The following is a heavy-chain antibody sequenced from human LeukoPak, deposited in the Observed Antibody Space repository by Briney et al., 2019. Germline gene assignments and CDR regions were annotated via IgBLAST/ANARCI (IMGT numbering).Heavy chain of an antibody. D-gene: IGHD2-2*01. J-gene: IGHJ4*02. CDR2: IYWDDDK. Sequence: GSGPTLLNPTPPLTLTFTFSGFSLSTRGVGVGWIRHPPGKALEWLSLIYWDDDKRYTPSLKSRLTIMKYTSRNQVVLIMTNIDPVDTATYYCAHSGGYCTSSTCYDHFDSWGQGTLVTVSS. V-gene: IGHV2-5*02. CDR3: AHSGGYCTSSTCYDHFDS. CDR1: GFSLSTRGVG.